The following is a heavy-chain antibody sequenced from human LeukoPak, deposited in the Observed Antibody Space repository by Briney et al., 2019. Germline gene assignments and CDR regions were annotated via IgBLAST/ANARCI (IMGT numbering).Heavy chain of an antibody. J-gene: IGHJ4*02. D-gene: IGHD3-22*01. CDR2: INWNGGST. V-gene: IGHV3-20*04. CDR1: GFTFDDYG. Sequence: GGSLRLSCAASGFTFDDYGMSWARQAPGKGLEWVSGINWNGGSTGYADSVKGRFTISRDNAKNSLYLQMNSLRAEDTALYYCARAEYYYDSSGYSQAFNYWGQGTLVTVSS. CDR3: ARAEYYYDSSGYSQAFNY.